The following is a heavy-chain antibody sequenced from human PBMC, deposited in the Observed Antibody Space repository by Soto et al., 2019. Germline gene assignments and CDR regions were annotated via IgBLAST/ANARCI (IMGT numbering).Heavy chain of an antibody. CDR1: GGSFSGYY. CDR2: INHSGST. Sequence: SETLSFTCAFYGGSFSGYYWSWIRQPPGKGLEWIGEINHSGSTNYSPSLKSRVTISVDTSKNQFSLKLSSVTAADTAVYYCSRTTWGTRFYSRARGTPVPVSS. D-gene: IGHD3-16*01. V-gene: IGHV4-34*01. J-gene: IGHJ5*01. CDR3: SRTTWGTRFYS.